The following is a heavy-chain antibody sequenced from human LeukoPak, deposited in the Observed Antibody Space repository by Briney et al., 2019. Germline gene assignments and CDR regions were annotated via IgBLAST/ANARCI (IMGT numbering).Heavy chain of an antibody. V-gene: IGHV3-33*01. J-gene: IGHJ4*02. CDR2: MYYDGISK. CDR3: ARVYYCSGGSCLYLDY. D-gene: IGHD2-15*01. CDR1: GFTFSSYG. Sequence: GRSLRLSCAASGFTFSSYGMHWVRQAPGKGLEWVAVMYYDGISKYYADSVKGRFTISRDNSKNTLYLQMNSLRVEDTAVYYCARVYYCSGGSCLYLDYWGQGTLVTVSS.